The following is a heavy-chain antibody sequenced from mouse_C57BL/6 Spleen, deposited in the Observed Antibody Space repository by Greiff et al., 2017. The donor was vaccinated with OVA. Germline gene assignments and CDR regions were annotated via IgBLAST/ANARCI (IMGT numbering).Heavy chain of an antibody. CDR2: IYPGGGYT. Sequence: VQLQQSGAELVRPGTSVKMSCKASGYTFTNYWIGWAKQRPGHGLEWIGDIYPGGGYTNYNEKFKSKATLTVDKPSSTAYMQLSSLTSEDSAVYYCARDYDYSWFAYWGQGTLVTVSA. J-gene: IGHJ3*01. D-gene: IGHD2-4*01. V-gene: IGHV1-63*01. CDR1: GYTFTNYW. CDR3: ARDYDYSWFAY.